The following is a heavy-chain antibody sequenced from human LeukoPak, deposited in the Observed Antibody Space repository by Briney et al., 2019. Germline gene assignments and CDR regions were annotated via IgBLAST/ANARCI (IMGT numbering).Heavy chain of an antibody. CDR1: GGSISSSNW. Sequence: ASETLSLTCAVSGGSISSSNWWSWVRQPPGKGLEWIGEIYHSGSTNYNPSLKSRVTISVDKSKTQFSLKLSSVTAADTAVYYCATDILTGYYSDYWGQGTLVTVSS. V-gene: IGHV4-4*02. CDR2: IYHSGST. J-gene: IGHJ4*02. CDR3: ATDILTGYYSDY. D-gene: IGHD3-9*01.